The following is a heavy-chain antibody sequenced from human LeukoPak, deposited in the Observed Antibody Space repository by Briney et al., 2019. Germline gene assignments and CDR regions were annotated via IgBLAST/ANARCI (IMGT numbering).Heavy chain of an antibody. Sequence: GGSLRLSCAASGFTFTDAWMSWVRQAPETGLEWVGRIHSKTDGGTTDYAAPVKGRFTISRDDSKNTVYLQMNRLITEDTAVYYCTTDPTYWGQGTLVTVSS. CDR1: GFTFTDAW. J-gene: IGHJ4*02. CDR3: TTDPTY. CDR2: IHSKTDGGTT. V-gene: IGHV3-15*01.